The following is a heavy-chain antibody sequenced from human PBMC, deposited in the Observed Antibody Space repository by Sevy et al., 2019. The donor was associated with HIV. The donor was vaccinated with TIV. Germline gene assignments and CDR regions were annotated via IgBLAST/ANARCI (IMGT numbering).Heavy chain of an antibody. CDR2: ISYDGSNK. CDR1: GFTFSSYA. D-gene: IGHD6-13*01. V-gene: IGHV3-30*04. Sequence: GGSLRLSCAASGFTFSSYAMHWVRQAPGKGLEWVAVISYDGSNKYYADSVRGRFTISRDNAKNSLYLQMNSLRAEDTAVYYCARDRIAAADHYFDYWGQGSLVTVSS. CDR3: ARDRIAAADHYFDY. J-gene: IGHJ4*02.